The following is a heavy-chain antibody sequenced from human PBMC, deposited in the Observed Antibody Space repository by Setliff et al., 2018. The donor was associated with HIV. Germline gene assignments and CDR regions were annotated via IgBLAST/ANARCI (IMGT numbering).Heavy chain of an antibody. Sequence: GGSLRLSCAASGFSFRNAWMSWVRQAPGKGLEWVGRIKSNTDGGTTDYAAPVKGRFTISRDDSENMLYLQMNDLKTEDTAVYYCMDFAIAGAWDYWGQGTLVTVSS. CDR3: MDFAIAGAWDY. D-gene: IGHD6-13*01. J-gene: IGHJ4*02. CDR2: IKSNTDGGTT. V-gene: IGHV3-15*01. CDR1: GFSFRNAW.